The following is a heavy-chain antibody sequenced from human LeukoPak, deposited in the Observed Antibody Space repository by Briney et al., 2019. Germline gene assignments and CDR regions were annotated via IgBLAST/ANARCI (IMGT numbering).Heavy chain of an antibody. D-gene: IGHD4-11*01. CDR1: GFTVNSNY. Sequence: GGSLRLSCAASGFTVNSNYMGWVRQAPGKGLEWVSVIYSGGSTYYADSVKGRFTISRDNSKNTLYVQMNSLRAEDTAVYYCARDSPTVGMDVWGQGTTVTVSS. V-gene: IGHV3-66*01. CDR2: IYSGGST. J-gene: IGHJ6*02. CDR3: ARDSPTVGMDV.